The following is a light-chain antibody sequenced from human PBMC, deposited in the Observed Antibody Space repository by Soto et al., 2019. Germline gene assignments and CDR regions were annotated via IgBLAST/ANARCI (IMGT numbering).Light chain of an antibody. CDR2: ANS. J-gene: IGLJ2*01. Sequence: QSVLTQPPSASGSPGQSVTISCTGTSSDVGGYNYVSWYQQLPGTAPKLLIYANSDRPSGVPDRFSGSKSGTSASLAITGLQAEDEADYYCQSYDSSLSEVVFGGGTKLTVL. V-gene: IGLV1-40*01. CDR3: QSYDSSLSEVV. CDR1: SSDVGGYNY.